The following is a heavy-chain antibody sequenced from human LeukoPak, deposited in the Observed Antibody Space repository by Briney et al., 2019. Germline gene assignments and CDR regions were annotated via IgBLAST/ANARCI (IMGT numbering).Heavy chain of an antibody. CDR2: ISQSGGST. D-gene: IGHD6-19*01. V-gene: IGHV3-23*01. J-gene: IGHJ6*03. Sequence: QPGGSLRLSCAASGFTFSSYAMNWVRQAPGKGLVWVSAISQSGGSTHYADSVKGRFTISRDNSKNTLYLQMNSLITEDTAVYYCAKLVPSPQWQTYYYYMDVWGKGTTVTVSS. CDR1: GFTFSSYA. CDR3: AKLVPSPQWQTYYYYMDV.